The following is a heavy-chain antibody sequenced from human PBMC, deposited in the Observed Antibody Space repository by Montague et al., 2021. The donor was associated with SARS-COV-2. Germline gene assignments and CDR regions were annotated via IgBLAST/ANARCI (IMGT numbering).Heavy chain of an antibody. J-gene: IGHJ6*02. CDR1: GFSLSTSGMC. CDR3: ARRTYDILTGYDYGMDV. V-gene: IGHV2-70*11. CDR2: IDWDDDK. Sequence: PALVKPTQTLTLTCTFSGFSLSTSGMCVSWIRQPPGKALEWLARIDWDDDKYYSTSLKTRLTISKDTSKNQVVLTMTNMDPVDTATYYCARRTYDILTGYDYGMDVWGQGTTVPVSS. D-gene: IGHD3-9*01.